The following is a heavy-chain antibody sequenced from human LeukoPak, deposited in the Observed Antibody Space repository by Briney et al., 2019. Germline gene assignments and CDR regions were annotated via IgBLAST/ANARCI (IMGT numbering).Heavy chain of an antibody. CDR1: GYTFTSYA. V-gene: IGHV1-18*01. Sequence: ASVKVSCKASGYTFTSYAVHWVRQAPGQGLEWMGWISAYNGNTNYAQKLQGRVAMTTDTSTSTAYMELRSLRSDDTAVYYCARDVSQDGMDVWGQGTTVTVSS. CDR2: ISAYNGNT. CDR3: ARDVSQDGMDV. J-gene: IGHJ6*02.